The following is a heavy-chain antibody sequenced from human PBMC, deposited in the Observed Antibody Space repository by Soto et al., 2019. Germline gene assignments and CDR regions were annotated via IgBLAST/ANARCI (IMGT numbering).Heavy chain of an antibody. CDR1: GFTFSDYY. V-gene: IGHV3-11*01. J-gene: IGHJ5*02. D-gene: IGHD3-22*01. CDR2: ISDSGSGI. Sequence: PGGSLRLSCAASGFTFSDYYMNWIRRAPGKGLEWLSYISDSGSGIFYADSVKGRFTISRDSARKSLYLHMNSLRVEDTAVYYCARDTAFINSGFFDAWGQGTLVTVSS. CDR3: ARDTAFINSGFFDA.